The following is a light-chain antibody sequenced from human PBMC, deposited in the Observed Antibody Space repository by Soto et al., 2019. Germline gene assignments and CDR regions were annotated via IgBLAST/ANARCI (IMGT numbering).Light chain of an antibody. CDR3: QQYGSSPSWT. Sequence: EIVLTQSPGTLSPGERATLSCRASQSVSSSYLAWYQQRPGQAPRLLIYGASNRATGIPDRFSGSGSGTDFTLTISRLEPEDFAVYYCQQYGSSPSWTFGQGTKVEI. V-gene: IGKV3-20*01. CDR1: QSVSSSY. CDR2: GAS. J-gene: IGKJ1*01.